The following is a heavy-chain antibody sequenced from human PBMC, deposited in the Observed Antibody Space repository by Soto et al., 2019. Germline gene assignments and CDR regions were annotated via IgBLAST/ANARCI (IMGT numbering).Heavy chain of an antibody. J-gene: IGHJ5*02. CDR1: GHTSTNYG. D-gene: IGHD2-15*01. CDR3: ARVEYCSGGTCYLNWFDP. Sequence: VASVKVSCKASGHTSTNYGISWVRQAPGQGLEWMGWISAYNGDTKYAQKFQGRVTMTTGTSTSTAYMEVRSLRSDDTAVYYCARVEYCSGGTCYLNWFDPWG. V-gene: IGHV1-18*01. CDR2: ISAYNGDT.